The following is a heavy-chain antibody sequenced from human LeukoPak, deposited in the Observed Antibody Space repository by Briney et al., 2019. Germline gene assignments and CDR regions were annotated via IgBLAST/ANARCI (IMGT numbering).Heavy chain of an antibody. D-gene: IGHD3-3*01. J-gene: IGHJ6*03. Sequence: GGSLRLSCAASGFTFSSNWMSWVRQAPRKGLEWVANIKQDGSEKYYVDSVKGRFTISRDNAKNSLYLQMNSLRAEDTAVYYCARDTIFGVVIGADYYYFYYMDVWGKGTTVTVSS. CDR1: GFTFSSNW. CDR2: IKQDGSEK. V-gene: IGHV3-7*01. CDR3: ARDTIFGVVIGADYYYFYYMDV.